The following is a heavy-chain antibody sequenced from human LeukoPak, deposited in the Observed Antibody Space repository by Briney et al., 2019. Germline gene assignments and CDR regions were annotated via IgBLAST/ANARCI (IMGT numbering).Heavy chain of an antibody. D-gene: IGHD3-10*01. Sequence: GRSLRLSCAASGFTFRTYAVHWVRQAPGKGLEWVAVISYDGTNKYYADSVKGRFTISRDNSKNTLYLQMNTLRSEDTALYYCARDRSLSSFGELFLWGQGTLVTVS. CDR1: GFTFRTYA. V-gene: IGHV3-30*01. J-gene: IGHJ4*02. CDR3: ARDRSLSSFGELFL. CDR2: ISYDGTNK.